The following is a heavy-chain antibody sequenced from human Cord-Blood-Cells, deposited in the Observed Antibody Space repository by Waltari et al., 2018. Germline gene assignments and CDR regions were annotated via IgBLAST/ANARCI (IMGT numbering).Heavy chain of an antibody. Sequence: QVQLQQWGAGLLKPSETLSLTCAVYGGSFSGYYWSWIRQPQGKGLEWIGEINHSGSTNYTPSLKSRVTISVDTSKNQFSLKLSSVTAADTAVYYCARVNYYGSGSYTIDYWGQGTLVTVSS. CDR1: GGSFSGYY. CDR2: INHSGST. D-gene: IGHD3-10*01. J-gene: IGHJ4*02. CDR3: ARVNYYGSGSYTIDY. V-gene: IGHV4-34*01.